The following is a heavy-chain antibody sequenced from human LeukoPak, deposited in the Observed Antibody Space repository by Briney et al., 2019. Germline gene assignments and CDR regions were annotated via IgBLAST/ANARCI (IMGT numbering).Heavy chain of an antibody. V-gene: IGHV3-48*04. CDR3: ARDNWGPDH. D-gene: IGHD7-27*01. J-gene: IGHJ4*02. CDR1: GFTFSSYS. CDR2: ISSSSSTI. Sequence: PGGSLRLSCAASGFTFSSYSMNWVRQAPGKGLEWVSYISSSSSTIYYADSVRGRFTVSRDNAKNSLYLQMNSLRAEDTAVYYCARDNWGPDHWGQGILVTVSS.